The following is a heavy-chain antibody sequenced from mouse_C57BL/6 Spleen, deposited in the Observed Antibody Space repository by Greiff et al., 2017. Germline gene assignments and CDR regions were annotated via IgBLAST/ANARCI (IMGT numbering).Heavy chain of an antibody. Sequence: QVQLKQSGAELARPGASVKMSCKASGYTFTSYTMHWVKQRPGQGLEWIGYINPSSGYTKYNQKFKDKDTLTADKSSSTAYMQLSSLTSEDSAVYYCARSITTVVALYYFDYWGQGTTLTVSS. D-gene: IGHD1-1*01. CDR2: INPSSGYT. J-gene: IGHJ2*01. V-gene: IGHV1-4*01. CDR3: ARSITTVVALYYFDY. CDR1: GYTFTSYT.